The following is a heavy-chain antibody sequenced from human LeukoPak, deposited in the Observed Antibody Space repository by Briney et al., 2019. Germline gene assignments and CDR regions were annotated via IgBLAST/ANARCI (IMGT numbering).Heavy chain of an antibody. J-gene: IGHJ4*02. D-gene: IGHD2-15*01. Sequence: GGSLRLSCAASGFTFSSYAMSWVRQAPGKGLEWVSAISGSGGSTYYADSVKGRFTISRDNSKNTLYLQMNSLRAEDTAVYYCAKDLQDIVVVVAATPGGYWGQGTLVTVSS. V-gene: IGHV3-23*01. CDR1: GFTFSSYA. CDR3: AKDLQDIVVVVAATPGGY. CDR2: ISGSGGST.